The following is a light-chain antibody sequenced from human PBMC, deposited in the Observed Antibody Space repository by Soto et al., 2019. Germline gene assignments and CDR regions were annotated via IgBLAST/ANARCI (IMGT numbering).Light chain of an antibody. CDR2: SAS. V-gene: IGKV1-27*01. Sequence: IQMTQSPSSLSASVGDRVTITCRASQDSNKYLAWYQQRPGTVPKLLIYSASTLKSGVPSRFSGSRSGTDFTLTISRLQPEDVSTYYCQKYSGVPVTFGQGTRLEIK. J-gene: IGKJ5*01. CDR3: QKYSGVPVT. CDR1: QDSNKY.